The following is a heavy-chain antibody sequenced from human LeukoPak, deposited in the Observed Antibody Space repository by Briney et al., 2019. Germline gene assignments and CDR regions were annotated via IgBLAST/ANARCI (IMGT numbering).Heavy chain of an antibody. CDR2: IIPIFGTA. V-gene: IGHV1-69*06. CDR1: GGTFSSYA. Sequence: SVKVSCKASGGTFSSYAISWVRQAPGQGLEWMGGIIPIFGTANYAQKFQGRVTITADKSTSTAYMELSSLRSEDTAVYYCARARVGAGIYYYYYYMDVWGKGTTVTVSS. J-gene: IGHJ6*03. D-gene: IGHD6-19*01. CDR3: ARARVGAGIYYYYYYMDV.